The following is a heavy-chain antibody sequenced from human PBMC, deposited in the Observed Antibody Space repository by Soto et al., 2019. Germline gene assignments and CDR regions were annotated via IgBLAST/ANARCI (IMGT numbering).Heavy chain of an antibody. V-gene: IGHV3-23*03. D-gene: IGHD1-26*01. CDR2: IYTGGKT. Sequence: GGSLRLSCAASGFTFSSYAMSWVRQAPGQGLEWVSIIYTGGKTYYADSVKGRFTISRDNFKDTLYLQMNSLRAEDTAVYYCAKNLKEYSGTYSFDYWGQGTLGTGFS. CDR3: AKNLKEYSGTYSFDY. J-gene: IGHJ4*02. CDR1: GFTFSSYA.